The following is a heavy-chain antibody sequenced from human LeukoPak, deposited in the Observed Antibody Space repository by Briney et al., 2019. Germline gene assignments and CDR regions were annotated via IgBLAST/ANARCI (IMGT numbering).Heavy chain of an antibody. Sequence: GGSLRLSCAASGFTVSSNYMIWVRQAPGKGLEWVSVIYSGGSTYYADSVKGRFTISRDNSKNTLYLQMNSLRAEDTAVYYCAVNYYGSGSYYRAPVDYWGQGTLVTVSS. CDR1: GFTVSSNY. D-gene: IGHD3-10*01. CDR3: AVNYYGSGSYYRAPVDY. J-gene: IGHJ4*02. CDR2: IYSGGST. V-gene: IGHV3-53*01.